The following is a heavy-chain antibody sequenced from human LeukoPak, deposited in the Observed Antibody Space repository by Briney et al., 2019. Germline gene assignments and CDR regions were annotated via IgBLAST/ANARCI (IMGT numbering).Heavy chain of an antibody. CDR3: AKSYGYGLIDI. J-gene: IGHJ3*02. Sequence: SETLSLTCTVSGYSISSGYYWGWIRQPPGKGLEWIGEINHSGSTNYNPSLKSRVTISVDTSKNQFSLKLRSVTAADTAVYYCAKSYGYGLIDIWGQGTMVTVSS. D-gene: IGHD5-18*01. CDR2: INHSGST. CDR1: GYSISSGYY. V-gene: IGHV4-38-2*02.